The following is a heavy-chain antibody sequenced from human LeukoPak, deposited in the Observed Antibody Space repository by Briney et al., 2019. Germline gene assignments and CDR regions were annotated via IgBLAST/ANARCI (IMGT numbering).Heavy chain of an antibody. CDR1: GFTFSSYW. CDR2: INNDGSST. J-gene: IGHJ3*01. D-gene: IGHD3-16*01. Sequence: GGSLRLSCAASGFTFSSYWMHWVRQAPGKGLVWVSRINNDGSSTTYADSVKGRFTISRDNAKNTVYLQMNSLRAEDTAVYYCARRRERGASDAFAFWGQGTMVTVSS. V-gene: IGHV3-74*01. CDR3: ARRRERGASDAFAF.